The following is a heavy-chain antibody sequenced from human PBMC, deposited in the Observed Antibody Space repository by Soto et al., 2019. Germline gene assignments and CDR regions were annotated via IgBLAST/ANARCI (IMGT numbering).Heavy chain of an antibody. Sequence: SETLSLTCTVSGGSISSSSYYWGWIRQPPGKGLEWIGYIYYSGSTNYNPSLKSRVTISVDTSKNQFSLKLSSVTAADTAVYYCARDRVAYCGGDCHDAFDIWGQGTMVTVSS. CDR2: IYYSGST. D-gene: IGHD2-21*02. CDR1: GGSISSSSYY. V-gene: IGHV4-61*01. J-gene: IGHJ3*02. CDR3: ARDRVAYCGGDCHDAFDI.